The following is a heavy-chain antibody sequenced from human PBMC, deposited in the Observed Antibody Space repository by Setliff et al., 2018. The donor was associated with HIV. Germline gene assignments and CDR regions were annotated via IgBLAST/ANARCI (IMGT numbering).Heavy chain of an antibody. Sequence: SETLSLRLSCAASGFTFSGYSMNWVRQAPGKGLEWIGDIYHSGFTIYNPSLKSRVTLSLDTSKNQFSLKLSSVTAADTAVYFCVRRVSHGSQPSYFDYWGQGTLVTVSS. CDR2: IYHSGFT. CDR3: VRRVSHGSQPSYFDY. CDR1: GFTFSGYS. J-gene: IGHJ4*02. V-gene: IGHV4-34*01. D-gene: IGHD3-10*01.